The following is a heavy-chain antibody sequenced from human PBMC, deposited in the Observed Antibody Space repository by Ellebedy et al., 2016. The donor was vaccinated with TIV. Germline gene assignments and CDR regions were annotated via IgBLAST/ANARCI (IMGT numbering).Heavy chain of an antibody. Sequence: GESLKISXAAFGFTFSRYALHWVRQAPGKGLEWVAVISYDGRSYSYVASVEGRFTISRDNSKNTLYLQMNSLRTEDTSVYYCARDLSSLAVAVAPDYWGQGTLVTVSS. CDR2: ISYDGRSY. V-gene: IGHV3-30*04. CDR3: ARDLSSLAVAVAPDY. CDR1: GFTFSRYA. J-gene: IGHJ4*02. D-gene: IGHD6-19*01.